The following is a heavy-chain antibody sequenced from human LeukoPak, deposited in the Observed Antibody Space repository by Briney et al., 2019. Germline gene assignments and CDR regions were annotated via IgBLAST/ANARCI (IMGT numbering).Heavy chain of an antibody. J-gene: IGHJ6*03. CDR2: ISAYNGNR. CDR3: ARGPIIDIAIVPAAVEYYYMDV. D-gene: IGHD2-2*01. CDR1: GYTFTSYG. Sequence: ASVKVSCKASGYTFTSYGITWVRQAPGQGLEWMGWISAYNGNRKYAQKLQGRVTMTTDTSTSTAYMELRSLRSDDTAVYYCARGPIIDIAIVPAAVEYYYMDVWGKGTTVTVSS. V-gene: IGHV1-18*01.